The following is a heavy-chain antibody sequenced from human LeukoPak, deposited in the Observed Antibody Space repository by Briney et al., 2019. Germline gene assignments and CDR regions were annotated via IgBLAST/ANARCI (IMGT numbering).Heavy chain of an antibody. V-gene: IGHV1-2*06. Sequence: ASVKVSCKASVYTFTGYYMHWVRQAPGQGLEWMGRINPNSGGTNYAQKFQGRVTMTRDTSISTAYMELSRLRSDDTAVYYCARAGLGVAAAGTLPRDYRGQGTLVTVSS. J-gene: IGHJ4*02. CDR2: INPNSGGT. CDR1: VYTFTGYY. D-gene: IGHD6-13*01. CDR3: ARAGLGVAAAGTLPRDY.